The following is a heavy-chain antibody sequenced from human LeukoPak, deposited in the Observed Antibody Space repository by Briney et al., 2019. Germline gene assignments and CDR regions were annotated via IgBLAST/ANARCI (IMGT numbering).Heavy chain of an antibody. J-gene: IGHJ4*02. Sequence: SETLSLTYAVYGGSFSGYYWTWVRQSPEKGLEWIGEINDSGNTNYNPSLKSRVIISVDTSKNQFSLKLSSVTAADTAVYYCARARGGGIEYWGQGTLVTVSS. CDR1: GGSFSGYY. CDR2: INDSGNT. D-gene: IGHD3-10*01. V-gene: IGHV4-34*01. CDR3: ARARGGGIEY.